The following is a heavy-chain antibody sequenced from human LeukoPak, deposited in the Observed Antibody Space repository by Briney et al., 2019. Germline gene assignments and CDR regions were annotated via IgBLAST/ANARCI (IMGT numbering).Heavy chain of an antibody. CDR1: GFTSSSYA. CDR3: AKRTYRDSGGYLGSSDY. J-gene: IGHJ4*02. V-gene: IGHV3-23*01. CDR2: ISGSDGST. D-gene: IGHD3-22*01. Sequence: GRTLRLSCAASGFTSSSYAMRWVRQAPGKGLEWVSSISGSDGSTYYADSVKGRFTISRDNSKNTLYLQLNSLRAEDTAIYYCAKRTYRDSGGYLGSSDYWGQGTLVTVSS.